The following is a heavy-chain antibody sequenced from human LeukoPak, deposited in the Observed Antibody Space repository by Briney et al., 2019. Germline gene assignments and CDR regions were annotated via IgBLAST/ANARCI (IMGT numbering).Heavy chain of an antibody. V-gene: IGHV4-61*01. CDR1: GGSVSSGSYY. J-gene: IGHJ4*02. CDR3: ARVYYGSGSYYYYFDY. D-gene: IGHD3-10*01. Sequence: SETLSLTCTVSGGSVSSGSYYWSWIRQPPGKGLAWIGYIYYSGSTNYNPSFKSRVTISVDASKNQFSLKLSSVTAADTAVYYCARVYYGSGSYYYYFDYWGQGTLVTVSS. CDR2: IYYSGST.